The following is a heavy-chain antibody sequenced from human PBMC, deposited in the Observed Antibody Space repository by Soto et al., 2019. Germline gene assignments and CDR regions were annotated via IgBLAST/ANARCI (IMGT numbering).Heavy chain of an antibody. CDR2: IFSDNER. V-gene: IGHV2-26*01. Sequence: LTCTVSGFSLTTGKMGVSWVRQPPGKALEWLAHIFSDNERSYSTSLQGRLTISKDTSGSQVVLSMTNVDPVDTATYYCARMNVDSYQFYYAMDVWGQGTTVTVSS. CDR1: GFSLTTGKMG. CDR3: ARMNVDSYQFYYAMDV. J-gene: IGHJ6*02. D-gene: IGHD4-17*01.